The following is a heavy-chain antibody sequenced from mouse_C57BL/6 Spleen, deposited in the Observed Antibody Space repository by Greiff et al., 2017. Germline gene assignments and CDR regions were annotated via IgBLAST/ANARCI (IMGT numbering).Heavy chain of an antibody. CDR1: GFTFTSYA. J-gene: IGHJ1*03. V-gene: IGHV5-9-1*02. Sequence: EVKLMESGEGLVKPGGSLKLSCAASGFTFTSYAMSWVRQTPEKRLEWVANISSGGDYTYYADTVKGRFTISRDNARNTLYLQMSSLKSEDTARYSCTSEGTRGYFDVWGTGTTVTVSS. D-gene: IGHD3-1*01. CDR2: ISSGGDYT. CDR3: TSEGTRGYFDV.